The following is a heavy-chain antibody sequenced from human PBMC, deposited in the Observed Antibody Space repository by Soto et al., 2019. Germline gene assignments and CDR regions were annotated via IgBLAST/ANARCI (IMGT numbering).Heavy chain of an antibody. V-gene: IGHV3-23*01. CDR1: GFIFENFF. J-gene: IGHJ5*02. Sequence: PGGSLRLSCAASGFIFENFFMSWVRQAPGKGLEWISSISGSGFKKYYADSVKGRFTISRDNSKSTVYLELNNLSAEDTAVYHCAKNQGVELVPLATVDWFDPWGQGSVVTVSS. D-gene: IGHD1-26*01. CDR3: AKNQGVELVPLATVDWFDP. CDR2: ISGSGFKK.